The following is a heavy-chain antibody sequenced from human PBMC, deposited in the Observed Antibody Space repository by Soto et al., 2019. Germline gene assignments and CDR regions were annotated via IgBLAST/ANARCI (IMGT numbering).Heavy chain of an antibody. Sequence: GGSLRLSCAASGFTFSSYWMSWVRQAPGKGLEWVANIKQDGSEKYYVDSVKGRFTISRDNAKNSLYLQMNSLRAEDTAVYYCARVVYSSSSLQYYFDYWGQGTLVTVSS. J-gene: IGHJ4*02. D-gene: IGHD6-13*01. V-gene: IGHV3-7*01. CDR2: IKQDGSEK. CDR3: ARVVYSSSSLQYYFDY. CDR1: GFTFSSYW.